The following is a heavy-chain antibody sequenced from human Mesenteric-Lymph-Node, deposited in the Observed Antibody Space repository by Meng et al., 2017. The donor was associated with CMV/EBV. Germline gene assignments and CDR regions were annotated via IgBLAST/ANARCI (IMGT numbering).Heavy chain of an antibody. J-gene: IGHJ5*02. CDR2: ISSSGNYI. Sequence: GESLKISCAASAFTLSTYSMNWVRQAPGKGLEWVSSISSSGNYIYYADSVKGRFTISRDNAKNSLYLQMHSLRAEDTATYYCARQGVQKQWLPNWFDPWGRGTLVTVSS. V-gene: IGHV3-21*04. CDR1: AFTLSTYS. D-gene: IGHD6-19*01. CDR3: ARQGVQKQWLPNWFDP.